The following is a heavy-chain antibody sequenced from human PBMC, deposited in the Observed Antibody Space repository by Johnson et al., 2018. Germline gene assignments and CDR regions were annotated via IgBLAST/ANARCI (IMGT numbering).Heavy chain of an antibody. V-gene: IGHV4-59*01. CDR2: IYYSGGT. D-gene: IGHD3-16*02. J-gene: IGHJ6*03. CDR3: ASEGLGELSSLMDV. CDR1: GGSISSYH. Sequence: QVQLQESGPGLVKPSETXSLTCTVSGGSISSYHWSWIRQPPGQGLEWIGYIYYSGGTNYNPSLKSRVTLSVDTSKNQYALNLRSVTAADTAVYCCASEGLGELSSLMDVWGKGTTVTVSS.